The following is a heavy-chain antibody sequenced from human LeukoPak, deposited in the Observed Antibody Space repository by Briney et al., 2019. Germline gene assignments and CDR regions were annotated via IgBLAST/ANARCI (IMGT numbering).Heavy chain of an antibody. CDR2: INSDGSST. CDR3: ARGGLDVYDS. Sequence: GRSLRLSCAASGFTFSSYWMHWVRQAPGKGLVWVSRINSDGSSTSYADSVKGRFTISRDNTKNSLHLQMTRLRADDTAVYYCARGGLDVYDSWGQGTLVTVSS. D-gene: IGHD5-24*01. J-gene: IGHJ5*01. V-gene: IGHV3-74*01. CDR1: GFTFSSYW.